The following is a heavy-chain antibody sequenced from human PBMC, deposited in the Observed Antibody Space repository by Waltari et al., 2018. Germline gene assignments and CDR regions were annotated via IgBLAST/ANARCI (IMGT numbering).Heavy chain of an antibody. D-gene: IGHD1-1*01. CDR2: IYPGDSDT. J-gene: IGHJ6*02. Sequence: EVQLVQSGAEVKKSGESLKISCKSSGYSFGSSYIAWVRQMPGKGLEWMGIIYPGDSDTRYSPSFQGQVTISVDRSINTAYLQWGSLKATDTAMYYCARLRQPASYYYGMDVWGQGTTITVSS. CDR3: ARLRQPASYYYGMDV. CDR1: GYSFGSSY. V-gene: IGHV5-51*01.